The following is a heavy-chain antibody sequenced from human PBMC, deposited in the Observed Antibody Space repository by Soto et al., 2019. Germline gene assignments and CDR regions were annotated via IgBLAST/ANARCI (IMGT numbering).Heavy chain of an antibody. CDR3: ARQAEYGSPLDY. V-gene: IGHV5-10-1*03. CDR2: IDPSDSYT. J-gene: IGHJ4*02. CDR1: GYSFTNYW. Sequence: EVQLVQSGAEVKKPGECLRISCKGSGYSFTNYWISWVRQMPGKGLEWMGKIDPSDSYTNYSPSFQGHVTISADKSISTAYLQWSSLKASDTAMYYCARQAEYGSPLDYWGQGTLVTVSS. D-gene: IGHD6-6*01.